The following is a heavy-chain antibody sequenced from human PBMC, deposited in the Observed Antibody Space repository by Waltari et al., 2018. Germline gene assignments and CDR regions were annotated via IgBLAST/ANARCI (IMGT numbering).Heavy chain of an antibody. V-gene: IGHV4-39*01. CDR2: MSYTGAT. CDR3: ATYIGASVGTTAFDV. CDR1: GVSITSNRHY. D-gene: IGHD1-1*01. J-gene: IGHJ3*01. Sequence: QLQLQESGPGLVKPSETLSLPCSVSGVSITSNRHYWGWIRQPPGQGLEWIGTMSYTGATYSSPSLDSRVTVTRDRSKNQLSLKLVSVTAADTAVYYCATYIGASVGTTAFDVWGQGTMVTVSS.